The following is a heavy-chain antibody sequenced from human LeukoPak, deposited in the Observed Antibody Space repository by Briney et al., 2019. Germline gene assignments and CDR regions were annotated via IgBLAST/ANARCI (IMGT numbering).Heavy chain of an antibody. V-gene: IGHV3-7*01. Sequence: GGSLRLSCVASGFTFGKYWMSWVRQAPGKGLEWVANIKLDGSEKNYVDSVKGRFTISRDNTKNSLYLQMNSLRVEDTAVYYCARDEGFSSLWGQGTLVTVSS. CDR1: GFTFGKYW. D-gene: IGHD6-19*01. CDR2: IKLDGSEK. J-gene: IGHJ4*02. CDR3: ARDEGFSSL.